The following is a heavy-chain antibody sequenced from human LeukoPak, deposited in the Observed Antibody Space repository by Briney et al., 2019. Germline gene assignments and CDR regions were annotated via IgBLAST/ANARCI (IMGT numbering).Heavy chain of an antibody. CDR1: GGSFSDYD. J-gene: IGHJ5*02. D-gene: IGHD2-15*01. Sequence: PSETLSLTCAVYGGSFSDYDWTWIRQPPGKGLEWIGEINHSGSTNYNPSLKSRVTISVDTSKNQFSLKLSSVTAADTAVYYCARGIVAISTAWFDPWGQGTLVTVSS. CDR2: INHSGST. CDR3: ARGIVAISTAWFDP. V-gene: IGHV4-34*01.